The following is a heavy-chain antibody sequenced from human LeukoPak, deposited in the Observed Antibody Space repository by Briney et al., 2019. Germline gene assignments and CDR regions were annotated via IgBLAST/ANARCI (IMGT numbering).Heavy chain of an antibody. J-gene: IGHJ4*02. CDR3: ASSHSSGYYLFDY. V-gene: IGHV4-59*01. CDR2: IYYSGST. D-gene: IGHD3-22*01. CDR1: GGSISSYY. Sequence: SSETLSLTCTVSGGSISSYYWSWIRQPPGKGLEWIGYIYYSGSTNYNPSLKSRVTISVDTSKNQFSLKLSSVTAADTAVYYCASSHSSGYYLFDYWGQGTLVTVSS.